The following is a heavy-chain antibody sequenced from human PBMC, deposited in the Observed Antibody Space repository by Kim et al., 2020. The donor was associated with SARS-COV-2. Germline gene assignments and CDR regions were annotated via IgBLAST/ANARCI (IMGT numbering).Heavy chain of an antibody. D-gene: IGHD3-9*01. Sequence: ASVKVSCKASGYTFTSYYMHWVRQAPGQGLEWMGIINPSGGSTSYAQKCQGRVTMTRDTSTSTVYMELSSLRSEDTAVYYCARGSPVYYDILTGYYRDYWGQGTLVTVSS. CDR1: GYTFTSYY. J-gene: IGHJ4*02. CDR3: ARGSPVYYDILTGYYRDY. V-gene: IGHV1-46*01. CDR2: INPSGGST.